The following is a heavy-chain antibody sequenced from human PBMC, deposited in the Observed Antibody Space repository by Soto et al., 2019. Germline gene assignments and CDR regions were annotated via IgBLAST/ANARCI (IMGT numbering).Heavy chain of an antibody. CDR3: SRDTGALTYYYDSSGGYYSMDD. J-gene: IGHJ6*02. Sequence: GGSLRLSCAASGFTFSSYWMHWVRQTPGKGLVWVSHINSDGSHTTYADSVQGRFTISRDNAKNTLYLQMNSLRAEDTAVYYCSRDTGALTYYYDSSGGYYSMDDWGQWTTVTV. CDR1: GFTFSSYW. V-gene: IGHV3-74*03. CDR2: INSDGSHT. D-gene: IGHD3-22*01.